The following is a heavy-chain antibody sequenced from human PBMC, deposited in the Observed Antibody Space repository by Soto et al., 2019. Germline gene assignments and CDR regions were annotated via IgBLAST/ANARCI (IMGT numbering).Heavy chain of an antibody. CDR1: GFTFSSYA. Sequence: GGSLRLSCAASGFTFSSYAMNWVRQAPGKGLEWVSSITAKSGSTYYADSVKGRFTISGDNSKNTLSLQMNSLRVEDTAVYYCAKLQPYLTTRPDYFDSWGDGTLVTVSS. CDR3: AKLQPYLTTRPDYFDS. D-gene: IGHD6-6*01. V-gene: IGHV3-23*01. J-gene: IGHJ4*01. CDR2: ITAKSGST.